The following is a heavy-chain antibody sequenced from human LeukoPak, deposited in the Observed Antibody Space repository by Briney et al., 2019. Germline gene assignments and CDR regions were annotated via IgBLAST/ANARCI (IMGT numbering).Heavy chain of an antibody. CDR2: IYSGGST. D-gene: IGHD2-15*01. J-gene: IGHJ4*02. CDR1: GFTVSSNY. Sequence: PGGSLRLSCAASGFTVSSNYMSWVRQARGMGLEWVSVIYSGGSTYYADSVKGRFTISRDNSKNTLYLQMNSLRAEDTAVYYCARVRMVAASYFDYWGQGTLVTVSS. CDR3: ARVRMVAASYFDY. V-gene: IGHV3-66*01.